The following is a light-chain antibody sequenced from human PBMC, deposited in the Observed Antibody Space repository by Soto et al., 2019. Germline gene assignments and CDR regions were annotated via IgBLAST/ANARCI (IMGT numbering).Light chain of an antibody. Sequence: EIVLTQSPGTLSLSPGDRATLSCRASQSVSRSYLGWYQQKPGQAPRLLIYGASNRAAGIPDRFSGSRSGTDFTLTIGRLEPEDFAVYYCQLYGSSSITFGQGTRLEIK. J-gene: IGKJ5*01. CDR3: QLYGSSSIT. CDR1: QSVSRSY. CDR2: GAS. V-gene: IGKV3-20*01.